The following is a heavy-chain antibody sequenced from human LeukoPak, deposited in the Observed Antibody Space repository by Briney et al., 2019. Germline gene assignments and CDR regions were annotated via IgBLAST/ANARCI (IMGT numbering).Heavy chain of an antibody. V-gene: IGHV3-21*01. CDR1: GFTFSSYG. J-gene: IGHJ4*02. CDR3: IYDV. CDR2: ISSSSSYI. Sequence: PGGSLRLSCAASGFTFSSYGMNWVRQAPGKGLEWVSSISSSSSYIYYADSVKGRFTISRDNAKNTLFLQMNSLYYCSRDRLDIIYDVWGQGTLVTVSS. D-gene: IGHD3-10*01.